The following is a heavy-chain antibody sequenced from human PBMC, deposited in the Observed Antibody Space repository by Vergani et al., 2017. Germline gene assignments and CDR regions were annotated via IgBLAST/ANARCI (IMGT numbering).Heavy chain of an antibody. CDR2: INHSGST. Sequence: QVQLQQWGAGLLKPSETLSLTCAVYGGSFSGYYWSWIRQPPGKGLEWIGEINHSGSTNYNPSLKSRVTISVDTSKNKFSLKLSSVTAADTAVYYCAGIVGATRNYYYYMDVWGKGTTVTVSS. CDR3: AGIVGATRNYYYYMDV. CDR1: GGSFSGYY. D-gene: IGHD1-26*01. V-gene: IGHV4-34*01. J-gene: IGHJ6*03.